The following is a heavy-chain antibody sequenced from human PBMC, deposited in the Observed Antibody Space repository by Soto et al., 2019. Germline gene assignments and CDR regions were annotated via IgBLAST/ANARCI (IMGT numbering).Heavy chain of an antibody. V-gene: IGHV1-46*01. CDR2: VNPSDGTT. J-gene: IGHJ4*02. D-gene: IGHD3-22*01. Sequence: QVQVVQSGAEVKKPGASVKVSCKASGYTFTSYYMHWVRQAPGQGLEWMGVVNPSDGTTTYAQKCQGRVTMTRDTSTTTVYMELSSLRSEDTAVYFCARGTMTLFDYWGQGTLVTVSS. CDR1: GYTFTSYY. CDR3: ARGTMTLFDY.